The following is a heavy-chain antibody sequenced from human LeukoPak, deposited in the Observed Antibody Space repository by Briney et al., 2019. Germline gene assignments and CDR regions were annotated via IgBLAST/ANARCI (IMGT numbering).Heavy chain of an antibody. D-gene: IGHD3-3*01. CDR3: AREGGFYRPLDY. Sequence: SETLSLTCDVSGGSVTSTNWWTWVRQPPGKGLEWIGEVHLGGRTNYNPSLKSRLIMSVDLPENHIPLTLTSVTAADTAVYYCAREGGFYRPLDYSGQGTLVTVSS. J-gene: IGHJ4*02. CDR2: VHLGGRT. V-gene: IGHV4-4*02. CDR1: GGSVTSTNW.